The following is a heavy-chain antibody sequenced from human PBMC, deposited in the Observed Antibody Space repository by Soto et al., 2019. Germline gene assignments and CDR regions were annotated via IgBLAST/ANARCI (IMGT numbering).Heavy chain of an antibody. CDR3: ARDSRGDDSSGYYYFHYYYGMDV. D-gene: IGHD3-22*01. Sequence: SEPLSLTCAVSGGSISSSNWWSWVRQPPGKGLEWIGEIYHSGSTNYNPSLKSRVTISVDKSKNQFSLKLSSVTAADTAVYYCARDSRGDDSSGYYYFHYYYGMDVWGQGTTVTVSS. CDR1: GGSISSSNW. V-gene: IGHV4-4*02. J-gene: IGHJ6*02. CDR2: IYHSGST.